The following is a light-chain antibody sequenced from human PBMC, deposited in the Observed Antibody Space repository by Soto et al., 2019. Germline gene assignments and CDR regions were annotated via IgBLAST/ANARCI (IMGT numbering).Light chain of an antibody. V-gene: IGLV1-47*01. CDR2: RND. CDR1: SSNIGSNS. CDR3: AAWDDSLSAWV. Sequence: QSVLTQPPSASGTPGQRAPISCSGSSSNIGSNSVHWYQQFPGTAPKLLIYRNDQRPSGVPDRISGSKSGTSASLAISGLRSEDEADYYCAAWDDSLSAWVFGGGTKLTVL. J-gene: IGLJ3*02.